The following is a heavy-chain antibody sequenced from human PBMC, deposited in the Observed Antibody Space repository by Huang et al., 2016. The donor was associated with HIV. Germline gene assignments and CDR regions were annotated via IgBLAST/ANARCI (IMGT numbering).Heavy chain of an antibody. V-gene: IGHV5-51*01. CDR2: IFPDDSDT. Sequence: VQLVQSGAEVKKPGESLKISCNGSGYSFSSYWIAWVRQLPGKALEWIWIIFPDDSDTTYSPSFEGQVTISADKSIGTAYLQWRSLKASDTAMYYCARRFSSSSGYFDYWGQGSLVTVSS. CDR3: ARRFSSSSGYFDY. D-gene: IGHD6-6*01. CDR1: GYSFSSYW. J-gene: IGHJ4*02.